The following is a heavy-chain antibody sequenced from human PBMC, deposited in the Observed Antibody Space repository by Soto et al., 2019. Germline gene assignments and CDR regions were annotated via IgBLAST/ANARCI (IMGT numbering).Heavy chain of an antibody. J-gene: IGHJ3*02. D-gene: IGHD2-15*01. V-gene: IGHV3-49*03. CDR2: IRSKAYGGTT. CDR1: GFTFGDYA. Sequence: GGSLRLSCTASGFTFGDYAMSWFRQAPGKGLEWVGFIRSKAYGGTTEYAASVKGRFTISRDDSKSIAYLQMNSLKTEDTAVYYCTRMGVVVAAKAYHDAFDIWGQGTMVTVSS. CDR3: TRMGVVVAAKAYHDAFDI.